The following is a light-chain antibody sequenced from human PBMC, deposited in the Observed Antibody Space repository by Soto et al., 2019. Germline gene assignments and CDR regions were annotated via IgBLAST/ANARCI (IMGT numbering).Light chain of an antibody. J-gene: IGLJ2*01. V-gene: IGLV1-40*01. CDR1: SSNIGAGYD. Sequence: QSVLQPPSVSGAPGQRVTISCIGSSSNIGAGYDVHWYQQLPGTAPKLLIYGNSNRPSGVPDRFSGSKSATSASLAITGLQSEDEADYYCQSYDSTLSLVFGGGTKLTVL. CDR3: QSYDSTLSLV. CDR2: GNS.